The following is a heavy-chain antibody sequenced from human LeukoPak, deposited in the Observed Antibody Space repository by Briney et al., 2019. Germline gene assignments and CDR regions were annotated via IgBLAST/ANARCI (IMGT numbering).Heavy chain of an antibody. D-gene: IGHD5-18*01. CDR3: AKGLLGYGYCDY. J-gene: IGHJ4*02. CDR2: ISGSGGST. CDR1: GFTFSSYA. Sequence: PGGSLRLSCAASGFTFSSYAMRWVRQAPGKGLEWVSAISGSGGSTYYADSVKGRFTLSRDDSKNTLYLQMNSLRAEDTAVYYRAKGLLGYGYCDYWGQGTLVTVSS. V-gene: IGHV3-23*01.